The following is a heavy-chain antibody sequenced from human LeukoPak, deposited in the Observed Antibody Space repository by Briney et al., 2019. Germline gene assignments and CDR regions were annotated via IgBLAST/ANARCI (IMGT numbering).Heavy chain of an antibody. CDR1: GFSISDYY. D-gene: IGHD3-22*01. CDR3: TRERRWTYYALES. Sequence: GQSLTLSCDAAGFSISDYYMSCIRQSPGKWLEWNSYITSGAGSTKYADSVKSRFTITRDKAKISVVLQLNSLIAEDTAVYYCTRERRWTYYALESWGKGTLVTVSS. V-gene: IGHV3-11*01. J-gene: IGHJ4*02. CDR2: ITSGAGST.